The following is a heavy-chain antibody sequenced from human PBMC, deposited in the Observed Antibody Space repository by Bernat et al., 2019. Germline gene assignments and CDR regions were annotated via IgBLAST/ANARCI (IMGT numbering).Heavy chain of an antibody. CDR3: ARDFATKVDLLTNLDS. CDR2: IWDDGSNK. J-gene: IGHJ5*01. Sequence: QVQLVESGGGVVQPGTSLRLSCAASGFIFGLHAMHWVRQAPGKGLEWVGVIWDDGSNKFYGDSVRGRVTISRDNSNSLLFLQVNNLRVDETAVYYCARDFATKVDLLTNLDSWGQGILVTVSS. D-gene: IGHD4-17*01. V-gene: IGHV3-33*01. CDR1: GFIFGLHA.